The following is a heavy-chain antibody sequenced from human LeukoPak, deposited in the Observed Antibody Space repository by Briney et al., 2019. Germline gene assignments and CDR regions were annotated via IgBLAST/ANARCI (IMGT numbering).Heavy chain of an antibody. CDR2: INPNSGGT. CDR1: GYTFTGYY. J-gene: IGHJ6*03. V-gene: IGHV1-2*02. CDR3: ARVDDSSGYYYYYYYYMDV. Sequence: ASVKVSCKASGYTFTGYYMHWVRQAPGQGLEWMGWINPNSGGTNYAQKLQGRVTMTTDTSTSTAYMELRSLRSDDTAVYYCARVDDSSGYYYYYYYYMDVWGKGTTVTISS. D-gene: IGHD3-22*01.